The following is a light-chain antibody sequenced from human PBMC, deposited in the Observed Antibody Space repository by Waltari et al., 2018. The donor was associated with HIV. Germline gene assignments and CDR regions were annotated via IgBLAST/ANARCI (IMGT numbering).Light chain of an antibody. CDR2: YES. CDR3: QVWDSSSGVV. Sequence: SYVLTQSPSVPVAPGKTARITCGGNNIGSKSVHWYQQKPGQAPVLVIYYESDRPSGTPGRFSCSNSGNTATLTISRVEAGDEADYYCQVWDSSSGVVFGGGTRLTVL. J-gene: IGLJ2*01. V-gene: IGLV3-21*04. CDR1: NIGSKS.